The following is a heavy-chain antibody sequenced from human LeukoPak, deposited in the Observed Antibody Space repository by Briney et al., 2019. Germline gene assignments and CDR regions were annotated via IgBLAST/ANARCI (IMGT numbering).Heavy chain of an antibody. V-gene: IGHV3-15*01. J-gene: IGHJ3*02. CDR1: GFTFSNAW. D-gene: IGHD3-22*01. Sequence: GGSLRLSCAASGFTFSNAWMSWVRQAPGKGLEWVGRIKSKTDGGTTDYAAPVKGRVTISRDDSKNTLYLQMNSLKTEDTAVYYCTTDLYYDSSGYYYGGFNALDIWGQGKMDTVSS. CDR3: TTDLYYDSSGYYYGGFNALDI. CDR2: IKSKTDGGTT.